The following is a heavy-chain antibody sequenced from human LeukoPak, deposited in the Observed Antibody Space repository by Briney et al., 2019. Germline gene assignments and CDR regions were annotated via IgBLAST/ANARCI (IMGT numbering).Heavy chain of an antibody. V-gene: IGHV3-21*01. CDR2: ISTSTSDI. D-gene: IGHD3-10*01. J-gene: IGHJ6*02. Sequence: PGGSLRLSCAASGFTFSSYAMNWVRQAPGKGLEWVSSISTSTSDIYYADSVRGRFTISRDNAKNSLYLQMNSLTAEDTAVYYCARDQGSGSLYYYYYGMDVWGQGTTVTVSS. CDR1: GFTFSSYA. CDR3: ARDQGSGSLYYYYYGMDV.